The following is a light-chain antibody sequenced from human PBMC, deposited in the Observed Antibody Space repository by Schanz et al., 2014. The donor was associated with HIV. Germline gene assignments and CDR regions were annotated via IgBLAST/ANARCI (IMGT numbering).Light chain of an antibody. Sequence: QSALTQPASVSGSPGQSITISCSGTSSDIGGSDYVSWYQQHPGRAPKVLIYEVSKRPSGVSSRFSGSKSGNTASLTISGLQVEDEADYFCSSYTSSNTLYVLFGGGTKLTVL. CDR2: EVS. J-gene: IGLJ3*02. V-gene: IGLV2-14*01. CDR3: SSYTSSNTLYVL. CDR1: SSDIGGSDY.